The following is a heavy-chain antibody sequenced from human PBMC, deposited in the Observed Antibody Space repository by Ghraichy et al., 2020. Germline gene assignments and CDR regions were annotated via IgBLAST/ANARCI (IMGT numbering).Heavy chain of an antibody. CDR2: IYHTGTT. Sequence: ESLSLTCTVSGGSVRSYYWSWIRQPPGRGLEWIAYIYHTGTTNCNPSLKSRVSISLDTSKNQFSLNLTSVTAADTALYYCARGLRSSSSQGTTFDYWGQGTLVTVSS. CDR1: GGSVRSYY. J-gene: IGHJ4*02. CDR3: ARGLRSSSSQGTTFDY. D-gene: IGHD6-6*01. V-gene: IGHV4-59*02.